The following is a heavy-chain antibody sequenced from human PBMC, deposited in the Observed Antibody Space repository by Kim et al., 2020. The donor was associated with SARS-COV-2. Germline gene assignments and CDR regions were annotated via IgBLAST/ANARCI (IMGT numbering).Heavy chain of an antibody. CDR3: ARDAARYFDWLLIDGRDAFDI. D-gene: IGHD3-9*01. CDR1: GYTFTSYG. V-gene: IGHV1-18*01. CDR2: ISAYNGNT. J-gene: IGHJ3*02. Sequence: ASVKVSCKASGYTFTSYGISWVRQAPGQGLEWMGWISAYNGNTNYAQKLQGRVTMTTDTSTSTAYMELRSLRSDDTAVYYCARDAARYFDWLLIDGRDAFDIWGQGTMVTVSS.